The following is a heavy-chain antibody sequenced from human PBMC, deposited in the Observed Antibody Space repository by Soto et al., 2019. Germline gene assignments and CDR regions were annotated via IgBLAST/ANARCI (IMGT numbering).Heavy chain of an antibody. Sequence: QVQLVQSGAEVKKPGASVKVSCKASGYTFTSYAMHWVRQAPGQRLQWMAWINAGNGNTKYSQKFQGRVTITRDTSATTAYMELSSLTSEDTAVYYCARGVVNVLLWFGELTEEGWHMDVWGQGTTVTVSS. D-gene: IGHD3-10*01. CDR3: ARGVVNVLLWFGELTEEGWHMDV. CDR2: INAGNGNT. CDR1: GYTFTSYA. J-gene: IGHJ6*02. V-gene: IGHV1-3*01.